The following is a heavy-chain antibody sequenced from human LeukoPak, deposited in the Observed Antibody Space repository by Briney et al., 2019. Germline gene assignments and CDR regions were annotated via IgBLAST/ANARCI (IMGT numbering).Heavy chain of an antibody. V-gene: IGHV3-66*01. CDR1: GFTVSSNY. Sequence: GGSLRLSCAASGFTVSSNYMSWVRQAPGKGLEWVSVIYSGGSTYYADSVKGRFTISRDNSKNTLYLQMNSLRAEDMAVYYCASTFYGDSPPYWGQGTLVTVSS. J-gene: IGHJ4*02. CDR3: ASTFYGDSPPY. CDR2: IYSGGST. D-gene: IGHD4-17*01.